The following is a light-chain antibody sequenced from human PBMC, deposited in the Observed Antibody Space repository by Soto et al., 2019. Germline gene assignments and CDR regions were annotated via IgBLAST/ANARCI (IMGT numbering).Light chain of an antibody. Sequence: QSALTQPRSVSGSPGQSVTISCTGTNSDVGGYNFVSWYQQHPGKAPKFMIYDVTKRPSGVPDRFSGSKSGNTASLTISGLQAEDEADYYCCSYVGSYTSYVFGTGTKLTVL. CDR1: NSDVGGYNF. CDR2: DVT. CDR3: CSYVGSYTSYV. V-gene: IGLV2-11*01. J-gene: IGLJ1*01.